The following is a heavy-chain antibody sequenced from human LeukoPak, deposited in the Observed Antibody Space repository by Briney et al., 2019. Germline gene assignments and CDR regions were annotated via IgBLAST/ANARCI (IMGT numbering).Heavy chain of an antibody. CDR1: GFPFSEYS. Sequence: PGGSLRLSCAASGFPFSEYSMNWVRQAPGKGVEWISYIGISSGNTKYADSVKGRFTVSGDNARNSPYLQMNSLRVEDTAVYYCARDHNYAFDNWGQGTLVTVSS. CDR2: IGISSGNT. J-gene: IGHJ4*02. V-gene: IGHV3-11*06. CDR3: ARDHNYAFDN. D-gene: IGHD1-1*01.